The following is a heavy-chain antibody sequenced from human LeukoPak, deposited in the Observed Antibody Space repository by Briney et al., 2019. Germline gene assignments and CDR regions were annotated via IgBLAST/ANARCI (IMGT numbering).Heavy chain of an antibody. J-gene: IGHJ6*02. D-gene: IGHD3-16*01. CDR1: GYTFTGYY. Sequence: GASVKVSCKASGYTFTGYYMHWVRQAPGQGLEWMGWINPNSGGTNYAQKFQGWVTMTRDTSISTAYMELSRLRSDDTAVYYCARDGGRSKKNYYGMDVWGQGTTVTASS. CDR3: ARDGGRSKKNYYGMDV. CDR2: INPNSGGT. V-gene: IGHV1-2*04.